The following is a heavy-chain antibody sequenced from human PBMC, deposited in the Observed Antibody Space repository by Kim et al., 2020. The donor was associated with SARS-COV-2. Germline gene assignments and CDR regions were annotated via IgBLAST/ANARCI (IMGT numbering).Heavy chain of an antibody. V-gene: IGHV4-31*03. Sequence: SETLSLTCTVSGGSISSGGYYWSWIRQHPGKGLEWIGYIYYSGSTYYNPSLKSRVTISVDTSKNQFSLKLSSVTAADTAVYYCARDPRCSGGSGPPCYFDYWGQGTLVTVSS. CDR3: ARDPRCSGGSGPPCYFDY. J-gene: IGHJ4*02. D-gene: IGHD2-15*01. CDR1: GGSISSGGYY. CDR2: IYYSGST.